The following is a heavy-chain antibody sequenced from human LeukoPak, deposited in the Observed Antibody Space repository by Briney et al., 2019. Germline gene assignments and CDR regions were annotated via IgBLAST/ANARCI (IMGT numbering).Heavy chain of an antibody. D-gene: IGHD5-24*01. Sequence: PSETLSPTCVVSGYSISSGFYWGWIRQPPGKGLQWIGSLYYTGSAEYNPSLKSRLTMSMDKSKNQFSLKLNSVTAADTAVYYCARLWSGYNFDYWGQGTLVTVS. CDR2: LYYTGSA. CDR3: ARLWSGYNFDY. CDR1: GYSISSGFY. J-gene: IGHJ4*02. V-gene: IGHV4-38-2*01.